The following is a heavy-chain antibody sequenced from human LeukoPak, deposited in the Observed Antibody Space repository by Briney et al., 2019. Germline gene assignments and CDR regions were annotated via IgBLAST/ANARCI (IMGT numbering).Heavy chain of an antibody. CDR3: ASYYYDSSGFGFYP. J-gene: IGHJ5*02. CDR2: IYSGGST. V-gene: IGHV3-53*01. Sequence: PGGSLRLSCAASEFTVDSNYMSWVRQAPGKGLEWVSVIYSGGSTYYADSVKGRFTISRDNSKNTLYLQMNSLRAEDTAVYYCASYYYDSSGFGFYPWGQGTLVTVSS. CDR1: EFTVDSNY. D-gene: IGHD3-22*01.